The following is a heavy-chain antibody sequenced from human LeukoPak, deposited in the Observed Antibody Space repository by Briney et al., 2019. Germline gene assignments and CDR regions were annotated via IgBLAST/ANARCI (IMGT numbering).Heavy chain of an antibody. CDR2: IKQDGNEK. J-gene: IGHJ3*02. V-gene: IGHV3-7*01. CDR1: GFTFSRYW. CDR3: ASQHCCSTTCYTDAFDI. Sequence: GGSLRLSCAASGFTFSRYWMSWVRQTPGKGLEWVANIKQDGNEKYYVDSVKGRFAISRDNAKNSLYLQMNSLRAEDTAVYYCASQHCCSTTCYTDAFDIWGQGTMVTVSS. D-gene: IGHD2-2*02.